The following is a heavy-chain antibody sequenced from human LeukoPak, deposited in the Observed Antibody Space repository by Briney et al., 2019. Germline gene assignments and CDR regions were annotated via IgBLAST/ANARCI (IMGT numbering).Heavy chain of an antibody. D-gene: IGHD5-24*01. J-gene: IGHJ4*02. CDR3: ARVLGWLQSLGFDY. V-gene: IGHV3-48*03. Sequence: PGGSLRLSCAASGFTFSSYEMNWVRQAPGKGLEWVSYISSSGSTIYYADSVKGRFTISRDNAKNSLYLQMNSLRAEDTAVYYCARVLGWLQSLGFDYWGQGTLVTVSS. CDR2: ISSSGSTI. CDR1: GFTFSSYE.